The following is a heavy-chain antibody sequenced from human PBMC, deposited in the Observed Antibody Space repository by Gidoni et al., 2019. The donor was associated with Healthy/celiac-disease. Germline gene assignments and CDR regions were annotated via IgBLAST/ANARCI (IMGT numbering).Heavy chain of an antibody. Sequence: QLPLQDSFPGLVKPSDTLSLTCTVSGGSISSSSYYWGWIRQPPGKGLEWIGSIYYSGSTYYNPSIKRRVTISVDTSKNQFSLKLSYVTAADTAVYYCERQGIGGWLDPWGQGTLVTVS. J-gene: IGHJ5*02. CDR2: IYYSGST. CDR3: ERQGIGGWLDP. V-gene: IGHV4-39*01. CDR1: GGSISSSSYY. D-gene: IGHD2-21*01.